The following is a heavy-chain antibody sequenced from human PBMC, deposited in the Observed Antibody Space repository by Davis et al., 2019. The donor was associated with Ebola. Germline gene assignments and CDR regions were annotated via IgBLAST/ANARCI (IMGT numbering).Heavy chain of an antibody. CDR1: GFTFSSYW. D-gene: IGHD6-19*01. V-gene: IGHV3-7*01. Sequence: PGGSLRLSCAASGFTFSSYWMSWVRQAPGKGLEWVADIKQDGSEKYYADSVKGRFIIPRENSNAKMDLQMNSLRAEDTAVYYCAKGDNSGWYGVDYWGQGTLVTVSS. CDR2: IKQDGSEK. J-gene: IGHJ4*02. CDR3: AKGDNSGWYGVDY.